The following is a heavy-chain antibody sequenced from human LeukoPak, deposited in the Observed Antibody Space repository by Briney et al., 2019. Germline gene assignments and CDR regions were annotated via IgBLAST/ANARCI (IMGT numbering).Heavy chain of an antibody. CDR2: ISSSSSYI. CDR3: ARAQWLVPTDDY. D-gene: IGHD6-19*01. Sequence: SISSSSSYIYYAASVKGRFTISRDNAKNSLYLQMNSLRAEDTAVYYCARAQWLVPTDDYWGQGTLVTVSS. V-gene: IGHV3-21*01. J-gene: IGHJ4*02.